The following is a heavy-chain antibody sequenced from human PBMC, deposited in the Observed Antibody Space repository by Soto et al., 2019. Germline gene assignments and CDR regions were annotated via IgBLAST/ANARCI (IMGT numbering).Heavy chain of an antibody. CDR2: ISGSGGST. Sequence: EVQLLESGGGLVQPGGSLRLSCAASGLTFSSYAMSWVRQAPGKGLEWVSAISGSGGSTYYADSVKGWFTISRDNSKNTLYLQMNSLRAEDTAVYYCAKKDSIAARLGYFDYWGQGTLVTVSS. J-gene: IGHJ4*02. D-gene: IGHD6-6*01. CDR1: GLTFSSYA. CDR3: AKKDSIAARLGYFDY. V-gene: IGHV3-23*01.